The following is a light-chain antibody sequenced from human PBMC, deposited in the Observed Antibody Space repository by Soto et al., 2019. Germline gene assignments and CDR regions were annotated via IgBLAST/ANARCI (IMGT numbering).Light chain of an antibody. CDR2: WAF. V-gene: IGKV4-1*01. J-gene: IGKJ2*01. CDR1: QIVLYTSNNKNY. CDR3: QQYYFIPYT. Sequence: DIVMTQSPDSLAVSLGERAAINCKSSQIVLYTSNNKNYLAWYQQKPGQPPRLLIYWAFTRESGVPDRFSGSRSGTDFTLTISSLQAEDVALYYCQQYYFIPYTVGQWTKVEIK.